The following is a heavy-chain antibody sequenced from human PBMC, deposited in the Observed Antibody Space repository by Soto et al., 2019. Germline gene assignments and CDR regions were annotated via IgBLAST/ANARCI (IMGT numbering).Heavy chain of an antibody. CDR3: IGSFPF. V-gene: IGHV3-49*03. D-gene: IGHD3-10*01. CDR2: IRSQPYGGTA. J-gene: IGHJ4*02. Sequence: EVYLVESGGGLVEPGRSLRLSCTASGFPFGNFLMSWFRQAPGKGMEWVGFIRSQPYGGTAEYAASVRGRFTISRDDSKGIAYLQMHSLHTEDSGVYYCIGSFPFWGQGTLVTVSS. CDR1: GFPFGNFL.